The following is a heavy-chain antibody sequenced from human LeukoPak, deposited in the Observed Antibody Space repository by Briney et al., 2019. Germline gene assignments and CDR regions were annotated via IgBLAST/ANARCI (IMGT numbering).Heavy chain of an antibody. V-gene: IGHV3-21*01. CDR3: NYGDYGY. Sequence: PGGSLRLSCAASGFTFSSYAMNWVRQAPGKGLEWVSAICSNDNNTYYANSVKGRFTISRDNAKNSLYLQMNSLRAEDTAVYYCNYGDYGYWGQGTLVTVSS. CDR2: ICSNDNNT. D-gene: IGHD4-17*01. CDR1: GFTFSSYA. J-gene: IGHJ4*02.